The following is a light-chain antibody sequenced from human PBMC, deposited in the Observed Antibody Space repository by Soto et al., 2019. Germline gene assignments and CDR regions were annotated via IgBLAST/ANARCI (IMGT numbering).Light chain of an antibody. J-gene: IGKJ4*01. V-gene: IGKV3-20*01. CDR1: GSVRSDY. CDR3: QQLNSYPLT. Sequence: IVLTQSPDTLSFSPGHRATLSCSSGGSVRSDYFAWYQQKPGQAPRVIIFGVSTRATGVPDRFSGSGSGTDFTLTISSLQPEDFATYYCQQLNSYPLTFGGGTKVDIK. CDR2: GVS.